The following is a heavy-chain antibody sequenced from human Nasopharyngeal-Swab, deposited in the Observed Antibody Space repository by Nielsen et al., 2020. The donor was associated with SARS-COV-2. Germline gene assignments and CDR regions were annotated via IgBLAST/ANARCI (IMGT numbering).Heavy chain of an antibody. Sequence: SETLSLTCTVSGDSIAYSTFYWGWSRQPPGKGLEWIGNIYYNGNTYQNPSLKSRLTLSVDKSKNQFSLQLSSVTAAATAVYYCVRSSSWYYFDYWAQGTQVTVSS. CDR2: IYYNGNT. CDR3: VRSSSWYYFDY. V-gene: IGHV4-39*01. D-gene: IGHD6-13*01. CDR1: GDSIAYSTFY. J-gene: IGHJ4*02.